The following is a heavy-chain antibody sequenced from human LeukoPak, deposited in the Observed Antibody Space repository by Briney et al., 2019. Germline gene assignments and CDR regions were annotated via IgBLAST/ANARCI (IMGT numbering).Heavy chain of an antibody. CDR1: GYTYTSYV. CDR2: ISAYNVNT. J-gene: IGHJ4*02. V-gene: IGHV1-18*01. Sequence: GPSVSVCCKPAGYTYTSYVISWVRQAAGQGLEWVGGISAYNVNTNYAQKFQGRVTMTTAPSPRTAYMALRSLRSDDTALYSCARVWSLASAGPDFDYWGQGTLVTVSS. CDR3: ARVWSLASAGPDFDY. D-gene: IGHD6-13*01.